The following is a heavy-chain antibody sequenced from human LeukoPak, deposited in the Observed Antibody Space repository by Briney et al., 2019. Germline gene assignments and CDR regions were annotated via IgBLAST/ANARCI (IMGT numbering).Heavy chain of an antibody. Sequence: SETLSLTCTVSGGSISSYYWSWIRQPPGKGLEWIGYIHYSGSTNNNPSLKSRVTISVDTSKNQFSLKLSSVTAADTAVYYCARHTIVGATTDAFDIWGQGTMVTVSS. D-gene: IGHD1-26*01. CDR2: IHYSGST. CDR3: ARHTIVGATTDAFDI. J-gene: IGHJ3*02. V-gene: IGHV4-59*08. CDR1: GGSISSYY.